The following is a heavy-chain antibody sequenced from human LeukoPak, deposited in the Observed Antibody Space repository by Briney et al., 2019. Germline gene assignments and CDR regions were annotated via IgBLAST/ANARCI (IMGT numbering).Heavy chain of an antibody. V-gene: IGHV1-69*04. D-gene: IGHD4-17*01. CDR3: ARDPSLEYGDYVASDY. CDR1: GGTFSSYA. Sequence: SVKVSCKASGGTFSSYAISWVRQAPGQGREWMGRIIPILGIPNYAQKFQGRITITEDKSTSKPYMELSSLRSEDTAVYYCARDPSLEYGDYVASDYWGQGTLVTVSS. J-gene: IGHJ4*02. CDR2: IIPILGIP.